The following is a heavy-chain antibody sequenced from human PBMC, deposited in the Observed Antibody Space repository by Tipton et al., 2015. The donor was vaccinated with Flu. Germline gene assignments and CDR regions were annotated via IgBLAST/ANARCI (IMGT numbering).Heavy chain of an antibody. CDR2: IYYSGTT. CDR1: GDSMSIGGYY. V-gene: IGHV4-31*03. CDR3: ARDGRPYCDTTGCHSPHVFDI. J-gene: IGHJ3*02. D-gene: IGHD2-2*02. Sequence: TLSLTCSVSGDSMSIGGYYWTWIRQRPGKGLEWIGYIYYSGTTLYNPSLKSRLTISIDTSKNQLSLNLNSMTVADTAVYFCARDGRPYCDTTGCHSPHVFDIWGQGTMVTVSS.